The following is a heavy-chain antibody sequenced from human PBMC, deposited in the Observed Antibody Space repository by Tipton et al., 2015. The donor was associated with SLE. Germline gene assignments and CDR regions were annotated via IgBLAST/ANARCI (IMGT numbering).Heavy chain of an antibody. CDR3: ARAKLAVAGALYFDY. J-gene: IGHJ4*02. D-gene: IGHD6-19*01. V-gene: IGHV4-34*01. Sequence: TLSLTCAVYGGSFSGYYWSWIRQPPGKGLEWIGYIYHSGSTYYNPSLKSRVTISVDRSKNQFSLKLSSVTAADTAVYYCARAKLAVAGALYFDYWGQGTLVTVSS. CDR1: GGSFSGYY. CDR2: IYHSGST.